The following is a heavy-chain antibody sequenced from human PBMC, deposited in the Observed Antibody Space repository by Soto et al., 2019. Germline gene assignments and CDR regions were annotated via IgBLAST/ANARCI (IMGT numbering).Heavy chain of an antibody. V-gene: IGHV1-18*01. CDR2: ISAYNGNT. Sequence: ASVKGSCKASGYTFTSYGISWVRQAPGQGLEWMGWISAYNGNTNYAQKLQGRVTMTTDTSTSTAYMELRSLRSDDTAVYYCARLSLKGYCSGGSCYSYYYYYYMDVWGKGTTVTGSS. CDR1: GYTFTSYG. CDR3: ARLSLKGYCSGGSCYSYYYYYYMDV. J-gene: IGHJ6*03. D-gene: IGHD2-15*01.